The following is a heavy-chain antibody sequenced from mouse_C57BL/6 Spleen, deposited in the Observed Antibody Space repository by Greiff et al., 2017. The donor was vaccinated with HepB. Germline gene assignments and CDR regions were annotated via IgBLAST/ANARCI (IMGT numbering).Heavy chain of an antibody. D-gene: IGHD1-1*01. CDR3: AFSYYGSSYWYFDV. V-gene: IGHV14-2*01. J-gene: IGHJ1*03. Sequence: EVQRVESGAELVKPGASVKLSCTASGFNIKDYYMHWVKQRTEQGLEWIGRIDPEDGETKYAPKFQGKATTTADTSSNTAYLQLSSLTSEDTAVYYCAFSYYGSSYWYFDVWGTGTTVTVSS. CDR1: GFNIKDYY. CDR2: IDPEDGET.